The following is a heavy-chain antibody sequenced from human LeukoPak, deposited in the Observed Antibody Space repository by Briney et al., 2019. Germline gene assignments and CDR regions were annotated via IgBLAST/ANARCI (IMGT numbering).Heavy chain of an antibody. Sequence: PSETLSLTCTVSGGSISSSSYYWGWIRQPPGKGLEWIGSIYYSGSTYYNPSLKSRVTISVDASKNQFSLKLSSVTAADTAVYYCAVMGMATITDFNYWGQGTLVTVSS. CDR1: GGSISSSSYY. V-gene: IGHV4-39*01. D-gene: IGHD5-24*01. J-gene: IGHJ4*02. CDR2: IYYSGST. CDR3: AVMGMATITDFNY.